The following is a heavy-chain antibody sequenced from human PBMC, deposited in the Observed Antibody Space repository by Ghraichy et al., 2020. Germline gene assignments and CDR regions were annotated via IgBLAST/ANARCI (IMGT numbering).Heavy chain of an antibody. CDR3: AKDTGWLEGIAAAYYYCGMDV. J-gene: IGHJ6*02. V-gene: IGHV3-43*01. CDR1: GFTFDDYT. D-gene: IGHD6-13*01. CDR2: ISWDGGST. Sequence: GGSLRLSCAASGFTFDDYTMHWVRQAPGKGLEWVSLISWDGGSTYYADSVKGRFTISRDNSKNSLYLQMNSLRTEDTALYYCAKDTGWLEGIAAAYYYCGMDVWGQGTTVTVSS.